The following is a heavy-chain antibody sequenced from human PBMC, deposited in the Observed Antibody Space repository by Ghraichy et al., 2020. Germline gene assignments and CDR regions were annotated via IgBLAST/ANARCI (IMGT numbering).Heavy chain of an antibody. D-gene: IGHD3-9*01. Sequence: ASVKVSCKASGYTFTSYGISWVRQAPGQGLEWMGWISAYNGNTNYAQKLQGRVTMTTDTSTSTAYMELRSLRSDDTAVYYCARDARYFDWLPLYYFDYWGQGTLVTVSS. J-gene: IGHJ4*02. CDR1: GYTFTSYG. CDR3: ARDARYFDWLPLYYFDY. V-gene: IGHV1-18*01. CDR2: ISAYNGNT.